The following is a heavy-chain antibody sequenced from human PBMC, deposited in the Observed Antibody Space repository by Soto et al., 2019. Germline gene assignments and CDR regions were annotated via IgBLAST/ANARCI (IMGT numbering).Heavy chain of an antibody. CDR2: IYYSGST. V-gene: IGHV4-61*01. J-gene: IGHJ5*02. CDR1: GGSVSSGSYY. Sequence: QVQLQESGPGLVKPSETLSLTCTVSGGSVSSGSYYWSWIRQPPGKGLEWHGYIYYSGSTNYNPSPLSRVAISGDTPKNKFALTLSAGTAAVPAVYYCARVIPGLDAGTRLLGWFDPWGQGTLVTVSS. CDR3: ARVIPGLDAGTRLLGWFDP. D-gene: IGHD3-10*01.